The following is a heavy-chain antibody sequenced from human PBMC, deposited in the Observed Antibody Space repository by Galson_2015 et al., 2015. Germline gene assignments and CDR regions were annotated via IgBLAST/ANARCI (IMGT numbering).Heavy chain of an antibody. CDR2: IKQDGSEK. J-gene: IGHJ4*02. CDR1: GFTFSSYW. CDR3: ARAKGTIFGVVIFAGFDY. V-gene: IGHV3-7*03. D-gene: IGHD3-3*01. Sequence: SLRLSCAASGFTFSSYWMSWVRQAPGKGLEWVANIKQDGSEKYYVDSVKGRFTISRDNAKNSLYLQMNSLRAEDTAVYYCARAKGTIFGVVIFAGFDYWGQGTLGTVSS.